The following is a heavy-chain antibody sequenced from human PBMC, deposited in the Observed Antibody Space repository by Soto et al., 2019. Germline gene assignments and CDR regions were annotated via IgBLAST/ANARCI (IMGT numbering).Heavy chain of an antibody. V-gene: IGHV3-66*01. CDR3: ARDSSGWSGGHDAFDI. J-gene: IGHJ3*02. Sequence: GGSLRLSCVASGFTVSSNYMSWVRQAPGKGLEWVSVIYSGGSTYYADSVKGRFTISRDNSKNTLYLQMNSLRAEDTAVYYCARDSSGWSGGHDAFDIWGQGTMVTVSS. D-gene: IGHD6-19*01. CDR2: IYSGGST. CDR1: GFTVSSNY.